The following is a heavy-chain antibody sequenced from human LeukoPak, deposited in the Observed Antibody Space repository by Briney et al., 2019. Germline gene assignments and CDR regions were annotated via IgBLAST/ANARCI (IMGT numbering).Heavy chain of an antibody. J-gene: IGHJ4*02. D-gene: IGHD1-14*01. CDR3: ATGSGVLPPTTYLVH. CDR1: GFTFSNYW. Sequence: PGGSLRLSCAASGFTFSNYWMSWVRQAPGKGLEWVASINLDGSEKYFVDSVKGRFTISRDLSKNTLYLQMNSLRAEDTAVYYCATGSGVLPPTTYLVHWGQGTLATVSS. CDR2: INLDGSEK. V-gene: IGHV3-7*03.